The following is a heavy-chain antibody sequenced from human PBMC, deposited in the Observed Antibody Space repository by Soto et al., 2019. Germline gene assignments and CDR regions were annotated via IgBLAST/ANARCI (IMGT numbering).Heavy chain of an antibody. CDR3: AKDLMGPIAVAAYFQH. D-gene: IGHD6-19*01. Sequence: GGSLRLSCAASGFTFSSYAMSWVRQAPGKGLEWVSAISGSGASTYYADSVKGRFTISRDNSKNTLNLQMNSLRAEDTAVYYCAKDLMGPIAVAAYFQHWGQGTLVTVSS. J-gene: IGHJ1*01. V-gene: IGHV3-23*01. CDR1: GFTFSSYA. CDR2: ISGSGAST.